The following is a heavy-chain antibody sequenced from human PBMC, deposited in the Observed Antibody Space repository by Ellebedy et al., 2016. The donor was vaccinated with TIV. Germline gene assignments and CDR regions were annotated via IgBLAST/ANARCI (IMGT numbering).Heavy chain of an antibody. CDR2: IWHDDGKYQ. Sequence: GGSLRLSCAASGFTFSTYGMHWVRQAPGRGLEWVAVIWHDDGKYQYYADSVKGRFTISRDNSKSTLYLQMNSLRAEDTAVYYCARATFGVKAKTTPYYFEYWGQGTLVTVSS. CDR3: ARATFGVKAKTTPYYFEY. D-gene: IGHD1/OR15-1a*01. CDR1: GFTFSTYG. J-gene: IGHJ4*02. V-gene: IGHV3-33*01.